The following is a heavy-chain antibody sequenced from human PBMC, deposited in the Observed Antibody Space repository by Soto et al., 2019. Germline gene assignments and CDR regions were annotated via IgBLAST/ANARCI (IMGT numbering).Heavy chain of an antibody. CDR1: GGTFSSYA. J-gene: IGHJ4*02. CDR3: ARDASGWPPLDY. Sequence: ASVKVSCKASGGTFSSYAISWVRQAPGQGLEWMGGITPINGTANYAQKFQGRVTITADESTSTAYLEVRSLRSDDTAVYYCARDASGWPPLDYWGQGTLVTVS. D-gene: IGHD6-19*01. V-gene: IGHV1-69*13. CDR2: ITPINGTA.